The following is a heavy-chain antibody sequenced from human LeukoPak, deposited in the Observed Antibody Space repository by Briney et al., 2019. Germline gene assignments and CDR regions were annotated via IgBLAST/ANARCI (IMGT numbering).Heavy chain of an antibody. Sequence: PGGSLRLSCAASGFTFADYGMSWVRQAPGKGLEWVSGINWNGGSTGYADSVKGRFTISRDNAKKSLYLQMNNLRAEDTALYYCAKWANYDFWSGYFDSWGQGTLAMVSS. J-gene: IGHJ4*02. D-gene: IGHD3-3*01. V-gene: IGHV3-20*04. CDR3: AKWANYDFWSGYFDS. CDR1: GFTFADYG. CDR2: INWNGGST.